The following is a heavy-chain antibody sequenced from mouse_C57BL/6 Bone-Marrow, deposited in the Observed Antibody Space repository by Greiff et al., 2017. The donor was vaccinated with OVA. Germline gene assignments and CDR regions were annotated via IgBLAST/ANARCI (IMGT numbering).Heavy chain of an antibody. CDR3: AYYDYDEGAAWFAY. J-gene: IGHJ3*01. CDR2: INPGSGGT. Sequence: VQLQQSGAELVRPGTSVKVSCKASGYAFTNYLIEWVKQRPGQGLEWIGVINPGSGGTNYNEKFKGKATLTADKSSSTAYMQFSSLTSEDSAIYYCAYYDYDEGAAWFAYWGQGTLVTVSA. D-gene: IGHD2-4*01. CDR1: GYAFTNYL. V-gene: IGHV1-54*01.